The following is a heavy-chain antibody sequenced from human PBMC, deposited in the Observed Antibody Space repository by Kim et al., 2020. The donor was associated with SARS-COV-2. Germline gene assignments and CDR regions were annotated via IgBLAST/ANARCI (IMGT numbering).Heavy chain of an antibody. CDR2: ISAYNGNT. Sequence: ASVKVSCKASGYTFTSYGISWVRQAPGQGLEWMGWISAYNGNTNYAQKLQGRVTMTTDTSTSTAYMELRSLRSDDTAVYYCARGRTGDIVVGPAATWGYYYYYMDVWGKGTTVTVSS. V-gene: IGHV1-18*01. CDR1: GYTFTSYG. CDR3: ARGRTGDIVVGPAATWGYYYYYMDV. J-gene: IGHJ6*03. D-gene: IGHD2-2*01.